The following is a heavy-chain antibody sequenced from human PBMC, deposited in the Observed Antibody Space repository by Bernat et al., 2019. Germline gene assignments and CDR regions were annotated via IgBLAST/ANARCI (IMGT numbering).Heavy chain of an antibody. CDR2: ISYDGSNK. V-gene: IGHV3-30*03. CDR1: GFTFSSYG. CDR3: ATDLKPLYSYYYGMDV. D-gene: IGHD2-21*01. Sequence: QVQLVESGGGVVQPGRALRRSCAASGFTFSSYGMHWVRQAPGKGLEWVAVISYDGSNKYYADSVKGRFTICRGISKITLYPPMNTLRAEDTAVYYCATDLKPLYSYYYGMDVWGRGTTVTVSS. J-gene: IGHJ6*02.